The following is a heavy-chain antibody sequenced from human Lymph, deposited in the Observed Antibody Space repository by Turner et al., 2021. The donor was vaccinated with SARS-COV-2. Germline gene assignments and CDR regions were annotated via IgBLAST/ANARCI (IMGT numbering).Heavy chain of an antibody. Sequence: QVQLVESGGGVVQPGRSLRFSCAASGFTFSSYGMRWVRQAPGKGLEWVAVISYDGSNKYYADAVKGRFTISRDNSKNTLYLQMNSLRAEDTAVYYCAKVRSIFGVVIGGMDVWGQGTTVTVSS. CDR1: GFTFSSYG. CDR3: AKVRSIFGVVIGGMDV. D-gene: IGHD3-3*01. J-gene: IGHJ6*02. CDR2: ISYDGSNK. V-gene: IGHV3-30*18.